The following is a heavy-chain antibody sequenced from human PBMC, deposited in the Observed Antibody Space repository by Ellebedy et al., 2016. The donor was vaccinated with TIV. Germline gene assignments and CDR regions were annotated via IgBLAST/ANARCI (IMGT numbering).Heavy chain of an antibody. Sequence: AASVKVSCKASGYTFTRYYMHWVRQAPGPGLEWMGIVNPSGGSTSYAQKLQGRVTMTRDTSTSTVYMELSSLRSEDTAFYYCARDDLEDFWSGYPDYWGQGTLVTVSS. V-gene: IGHV1-46*04. CDR2: VNPSGGST. D-gene: IGHD3-3*01. CDR3: ARDDLEDFWSGYPDY. CDR1: GYTFTRYY. J-gene: IGHJ4*02.